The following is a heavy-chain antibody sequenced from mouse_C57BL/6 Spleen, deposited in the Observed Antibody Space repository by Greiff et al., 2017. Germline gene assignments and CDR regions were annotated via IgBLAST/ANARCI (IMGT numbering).Heavy chain of an antibody. V-gene: IGHV10-1*01. CDR3: VRPEAQALFAY. CDR2: IRSKSNNYAT. D-gene: IGHD3-2*02. CDR1: GFSFNTYA. J-gene: IGHJ3*01. Sequence: EVQLVESGGGLVQPKGSLKLSCAASGFSFNTYAMNWVRQAPGKGLEWVARIRSKSNNYATYYADSVKDRFTISRDDSESMLYLQMNNLKTEDTAIYYCVRPEAQALFAYWGQGTLVTVSA.